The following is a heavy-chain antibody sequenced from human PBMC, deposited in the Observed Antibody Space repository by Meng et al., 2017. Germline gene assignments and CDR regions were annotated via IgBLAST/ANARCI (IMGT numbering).Heavy chain of an antibody. V-gene: IGHV1-2*06. Sequence: QARVVQSGVEVKNPAASVKVSCKPSGYNFPDYYIHWVRQAPGQGLEWMGRIDPKNGDTHYAQKFQGRVTMTGDTSISTAYMDLSGLRSDDTAVYYCARDEDISAAGKLFGDYWGQGTLVTVSS. CDR2: IDPKNGDT. D-gene: IGHD6-13*01. J-gene: IGHJ4*02. CDR3: ARDEDISAAGKLFGDY. CDR1: GYNFPDYY.